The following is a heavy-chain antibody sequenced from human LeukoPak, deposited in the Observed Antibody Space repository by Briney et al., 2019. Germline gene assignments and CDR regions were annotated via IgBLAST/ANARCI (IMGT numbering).Heavy chain of an antibody. CDR2: INIDGSST. Sequence: GGSLRLSCAASGLSFSRYWLHWVRRAPGKGLVWVSRINIDGSSTMYADSVKGRFTISRDNAKNTLYVQMNSLRAEDTAVYYCARGAYYYDSGGYYHHDAFDIWGQGTMVTVSS. CDR3: ARGAYYYDSGGYYHHDAFDI. J-gene: IGHJ3*02. D-gene: IGHD3-22*01. CDR1: GLSFSRYW. V-gene: IGHV3-74*03.